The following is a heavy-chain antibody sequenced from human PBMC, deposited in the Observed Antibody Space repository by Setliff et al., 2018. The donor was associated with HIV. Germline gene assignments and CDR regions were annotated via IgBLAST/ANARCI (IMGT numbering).Heavy chain of an antibody. CDR2: ISIYNGNT. CDR1: GYTFSTHA. J-gene: IGHJ4*02. V-gene: IGHV1-18*04. Sequence: ASVKVSCKASGYTFSTHAMHWVRQAPGQGLEWMGWISIYNGNTKYAQKLQGRVTMTTDTSTSTAYMELRSLRSDDTAVYYCARLGKNDYGDYFDYWGQGTLVTVSS. D-gene: IGHD4-17*01. CDR3: ARLGKNDYGDYFDY.